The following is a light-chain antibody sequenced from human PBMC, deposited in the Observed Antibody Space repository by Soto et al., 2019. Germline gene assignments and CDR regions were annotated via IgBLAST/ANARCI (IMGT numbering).Light chain of an antibody. J-gene: IGKJ5*01. V-gene: IGKV3-11*01. CDR2: DAY. Sequence: PGERATLSFRASQSFRGLLAWYQQKPGQAPRLLIYDAYNRATGIPPRFRGSGSGTDFTRTLSSLEPEDSAVYYCQKRHMWHITFGQGTRLEIK. CDR1: QSFRGL. CDR3: QKRHMWHIT.